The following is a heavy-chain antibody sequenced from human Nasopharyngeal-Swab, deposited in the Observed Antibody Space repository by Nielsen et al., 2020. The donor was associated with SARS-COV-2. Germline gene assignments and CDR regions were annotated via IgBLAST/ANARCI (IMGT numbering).Heavy chain of an antibody. Sequence: VRQMPGKGLEWMGRIDPSDSYTNNSPSFQGHVPIPADKSSSTAYRQWSSLKAADTAMYYCARRGGTAGSDAFDIWGQGTMVTVSS. J-gene: IGHJ3*02. CDR2: IDPSDSYT. CDR3: ARRGGTAGSDAFDI. D-gene: IGHD6-13*01. V-gene: IGHV5-10-1*01.